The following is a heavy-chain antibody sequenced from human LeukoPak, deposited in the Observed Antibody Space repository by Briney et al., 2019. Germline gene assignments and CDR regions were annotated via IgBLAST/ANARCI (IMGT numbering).Heavy chain of an antibody. D-gene: IGHD5-18*01. CDR1: GFTFSSYW. CDR3: ARDQELWPSDAFDI. V-gene: IGHV3-7*03. J-gene: IGHJ3*02. CDR2: IKQDGSEK. Sequence: GGSLRLSRAASGFTFSSYWMSWVRQAPGKGLEWVANIKQDGSEKYYVDSVKGRFTISRDNAKNSLYLQMNSLRAEDTAVYYCARDQELWPSDAFDIWGQGTMVTVSS.